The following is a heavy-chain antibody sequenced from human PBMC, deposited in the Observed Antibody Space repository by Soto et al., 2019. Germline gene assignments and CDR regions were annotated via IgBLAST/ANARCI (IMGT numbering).Heavy chain of an antibody. CDR3: AKVRQPSFDADAFDI. V-gene: IGHV3-23*01. J-gene: IGHJ3*02. D-gene: IGHD6-13*01. Sequence: SGGSLRLSCAASGFTFSSYAMSWVRQAPGKGLEWVSAISGSGGSTYYADSVKGRFTISRDNSKNTLYLQMNSLRAEDTAVYYCAKVRQPSFDADAFDIWGQGTMVTVSS. CDR2: ISGSGGST. CDR1: GFTFSSYA.